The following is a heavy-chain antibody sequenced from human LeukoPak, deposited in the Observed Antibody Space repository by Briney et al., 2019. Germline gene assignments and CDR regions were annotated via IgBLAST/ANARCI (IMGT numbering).Heavy chain of an antibody. V-gene: IGHV4-38-2*02. J-gene: IGHJ4*02. CDR1: GYSISSGYY. CDR2: IYHSGST. Sequence: PSETLSLTCAVSGYSISSGYYWGWIRQPPGKGLEWIGSIYHSGSTDYNPSLKSRVTISLATSKTQFSLKLRSVTAADTAVYYCARDSQRSGYDPRFDYWGQGTLVTVSS. D-gene: IGHD5-12*01. CDR3: ARDSQRSGYDPRFDY.